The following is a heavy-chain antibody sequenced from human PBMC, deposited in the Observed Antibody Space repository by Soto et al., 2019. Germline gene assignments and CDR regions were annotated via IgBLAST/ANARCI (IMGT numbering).Heavy chain of an antibody. CDR1: GSSIFSFFC. D-gene: IGHD2-8*02. CDR3: ERKEGWTGKEQ. V-gene: IGHV4-4*02. CDR2: IFHDGNT. J-gene: IGHJ4*02. Sequence: SETLSLTCSFSGSSIFSFFCCSCGRHPPGRGLECIAEIFHDGNTNYSTSLKSRVNISVDKSQNQFSLNVYSVTAADTAVYYCERKEGWTGKEQWGQGTMVTVSS.